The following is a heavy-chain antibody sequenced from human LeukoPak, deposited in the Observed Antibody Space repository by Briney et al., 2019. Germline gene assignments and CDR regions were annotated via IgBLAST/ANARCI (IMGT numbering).Heavy chain of an antibody. Sequence: GGSLRLSCAVSGLAFTGAWLRWVRQAPGKGLEWVGRIKSKTDGETRDYAAPVKGRFTISRDDSKNTLYLQMNSLKIEDTGLYYCATDEPQCSHWGQGTLVTVSS. D-gene: IGHD3-10*02. CDR2: IKSKTDGETR. J-gene: IGHJ1*01. CDR1: GLAFTGAW. CDR3: ATDEPQCSH. V-gene: IGHV3-15*01.